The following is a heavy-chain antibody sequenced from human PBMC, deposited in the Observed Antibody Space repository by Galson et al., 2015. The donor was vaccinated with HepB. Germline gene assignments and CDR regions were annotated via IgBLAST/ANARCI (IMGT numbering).Heavy chain of an antibody. CDR3: ARGDSSGWAIDY. V-gene: IGHV1-69*13. CDR2: IIPIFGTA. CDR1: GGTFSSYA. Sequence: SVKVSCKASGGTFSSYAISWVRQAPGQGLEWMGGIIPIFGTANYAQKFQGRVTITADESTSTAYMELSSLRSEDTAVYYCARGDSSGWAIDYWGQGTLVTVSS. J-gene: IGHJ4*02. D-gene: IGHD6-19*01.